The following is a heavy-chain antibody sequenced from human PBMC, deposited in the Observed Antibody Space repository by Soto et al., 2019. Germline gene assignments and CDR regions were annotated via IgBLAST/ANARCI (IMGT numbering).Heavy chain of an antibody. CDR1: GFTFSDQY. J-gene: IGHJ4*02. V-gene: IGHV3-72*01. Sequence: PGGSLRLSCAASGFTFSDQYMDWVRQAPGKGLEWVGRTRNKANKYTTEYAASVKGRFTISRDDSKNSLYLQMDSLKTEDTAVYSCPRVISREGYSFDYWGQGT. D-gene: IGHD4-4*01. CDR2: TRNKANKYTT. CDR3: PRVISREGYSFDY.